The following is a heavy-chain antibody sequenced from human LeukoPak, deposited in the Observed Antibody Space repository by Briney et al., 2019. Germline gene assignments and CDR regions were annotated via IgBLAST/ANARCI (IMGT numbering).Heavy chain of an antibody. CDR1: GGSISSGGYD. J-gene: IGHJ4*02. D-gene: IGHD1-26*01. CDR3: ARVPLDSGSYYYFDY. V-gene: IGHV4-31*03. CDR2: IYYSGST. Sequence: SETLSLTCTVSGGSISSGGYDWSWIRQHPGKGLEWIGYIYYSGSTYYNPSLRNRVTMSVDTSKNQFSLRLTSVTAADTAVYYCARVPLDSGSYYYFDYWGQGTLVTVSS.